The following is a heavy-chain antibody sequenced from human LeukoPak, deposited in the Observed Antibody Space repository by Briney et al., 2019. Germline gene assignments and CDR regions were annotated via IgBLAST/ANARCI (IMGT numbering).Heavy chain of an antibody. CDR1: GFTSSNYA. D-gene: IGHD3-3*01. V-gene: IGHV3-23*01. CDR2: TSGSGGIT. Sequence: GGSLRLSCAASGFTSSNYAMSWVRQAPGKGLEWVSATSGSGGITRYADSVKGRFTISRDNSKNTLYLQMNSLRAEDTAVYYCAKERYDFSSGYLYYFDYWGQGTLVTVSS. CDR3: AKERYDFSSGYLYYFDY. J-gene: IGHJ4*02.